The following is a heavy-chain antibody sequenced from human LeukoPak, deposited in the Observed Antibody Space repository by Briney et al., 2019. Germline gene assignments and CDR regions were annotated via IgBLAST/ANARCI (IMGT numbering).Heavy chain of an antibody. CDR1: GYALTSYY. Sequence: ASVKVSCKAFGYALTSYYIHWVRQASGQGLEWMGWISAYNGNTNYAQKLQGRVTMTTDTSTSTAYMELRSLRSDDTAVYYCARDPRRITIFGVARGYFQHWGQGTLVTVSS. CDR3: ARDPRRITIFGVARGYFQH. D-gene: IGHD3-3*01. J-gene: IGHJ1*01. V-gene: IGHV1-18*04. CDR2: ISAYNGNT.